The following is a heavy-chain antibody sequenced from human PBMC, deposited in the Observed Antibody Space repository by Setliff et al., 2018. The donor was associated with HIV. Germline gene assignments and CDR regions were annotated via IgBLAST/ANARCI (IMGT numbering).Heavy chain of an antibody. Sequence: PGGSLRLSCAASGFTFSSYSMNWVRQAPGKGLEWVSSISSSSSSIYYADSVRGRFTISRDNAKNSLYLQMNSLRAEDTAVYYCARDLGYSNYYYYYAMDVWGQGTTVTVSS. CDR3: ARDLGYSNYYYYYAMDV. CDR1: GFTFSSYS. CDR2: ISSSSSSI. V-gene: IGHV3-21*01. J-gene: IGHJ6*02. D-gene: IGHD4-4*01.